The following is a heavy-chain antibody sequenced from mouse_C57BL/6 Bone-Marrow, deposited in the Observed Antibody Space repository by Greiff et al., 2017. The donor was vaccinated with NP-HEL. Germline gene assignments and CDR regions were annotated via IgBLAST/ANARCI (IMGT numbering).Heavy chain of an antibody. CDR3: AREEMVTTWFAY. CDR1: GFTFSSYA. Sequence: EVKLVESGGGLVKPGFSLSLSFSSSGFTFSSYAMSWVRQTPEKRLEWVATISDGGSYTYYPDNVKGRFTISRDNAKNNLYLQMSHLKSEDTAMYYCAREEMVTTWFAYWGQGTLVTVAA. D-gene: IGHD2-2*01. V-gene: IGHV5-4*01. CDR2: ISDGGSYT. J-gene: IGHJ3*01.